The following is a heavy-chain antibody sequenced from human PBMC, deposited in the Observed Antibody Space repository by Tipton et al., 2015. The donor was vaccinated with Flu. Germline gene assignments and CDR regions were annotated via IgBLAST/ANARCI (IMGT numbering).Heavy chain of an antibody. CDR2: IWYDGSNK. D-gene: IGHD3-3*01. Sequence: SLRLSCAASGFTFSSYGMHWVRQAPGKGLEWVAVIWYDGSNKYYADSVKGRFTISRDNSKNTLYLQMNSLRAEDTAVYYCAKNWYYDFWSGYSGVYYMDVWGKGTTVTVSS. J-gene: IGHJ6*03. V-gene: IGHV3-33*06. CDR3: AKNWYYDFWSGYSGVYYMDV. CDR1: GFTFSSYG.